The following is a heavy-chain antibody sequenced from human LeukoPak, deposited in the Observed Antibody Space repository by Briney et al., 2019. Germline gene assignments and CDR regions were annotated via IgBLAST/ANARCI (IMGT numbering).Heavy chain of an antibody. Sequence: PSETLSLTCSVSGGSIISSNYWGWIRQVPGKGLQWIGMMHHGGSFYYHSSLKSRISISVDTSKNQFSLKLSSVTAADTAVYYCARGCRYYAPHAFDIWGQGTMVTVSS. CDR3: ARGCRYYAPHAFDI. V-gene: IGHV4-39*07. CDR1: GGSIISSNY. J-gene: IGHJ3*02. CDR2: MHHGGSF. D-gene: IGHD2-2*01.